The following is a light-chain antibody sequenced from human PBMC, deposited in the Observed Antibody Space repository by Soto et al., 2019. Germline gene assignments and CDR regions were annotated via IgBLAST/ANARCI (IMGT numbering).Light chain of an antibody. V-gene: IGKV1-12*01. CDR2: AAS. CDR3: QQTMTFPLT. CDR1: QGISSY. Sequence: DIQMTQSPSSVSASVGDRVTITCRASQGISSYLAWYQQKPGRAPKLLISAASSLISGVPSRFSGSGSGTDFTLTISSLQPEDFATYYCQQTMTFPLTFGGGTKVEI. J-gene: IGKJ4*01.